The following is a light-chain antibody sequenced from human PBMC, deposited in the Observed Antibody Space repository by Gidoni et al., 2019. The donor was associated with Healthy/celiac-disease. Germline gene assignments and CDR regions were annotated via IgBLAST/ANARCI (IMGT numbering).Light chain of an antibody. CDR3: QQYNNWPRT. CDR2: GAS. Sequence: EIVMTPSTSTLSVSQGDRATLSCRASKRVSSNLAWYQHTPGQAPRLLISGASTRATGIPARFSGSWSGTEFTLTISSLQSEVFAVYFCQQYNNWPRTFGQGTKVEIK. CDR1: KRVSSN. V-gene: IGKV3-15*01. J-gene: IGKJ1*01.